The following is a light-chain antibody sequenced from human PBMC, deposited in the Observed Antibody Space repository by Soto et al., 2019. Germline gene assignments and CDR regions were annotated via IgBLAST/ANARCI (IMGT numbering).Light chain of an antibody. CDR1: QSISSN. CDR3: QQYSSSPWT. V-gene: IGKV3-20*01. J-gene: IGKJ1*01. Sequence: EIVMTQSPATLSVSPGERATLSCRASQSISSNVAWYQQKPGQAPRLLIYAASTRATGIPDRFSGSGSGTDFTLTISRLEPEDFAVYYCQQYSSSPWTFGQGTKVDIK. CDR2: AAS.